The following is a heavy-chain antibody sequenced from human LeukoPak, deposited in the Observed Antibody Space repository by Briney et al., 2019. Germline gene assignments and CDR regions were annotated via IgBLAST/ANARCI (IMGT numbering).Heavy chain of an antibody. D-gene: IGHD3-10*01. CDR3: ARGAYHYGSGSYYFDY. CDR2: IYYSGST. CDR1: GYSISSGYY. Sequence: PSETLSLTCTVSGYSISSGYYWSWIRQPPGKGLEWIGGIYYSGSTYHNPSLKSRVTISVDTSKNQFSLKLSSVTAADTAMYYCARGAYHYGSGSYYFDYWGQGTLVTVSS. V-gene: IGHV4-38-2*02. J-gene: IGHJ4*02.